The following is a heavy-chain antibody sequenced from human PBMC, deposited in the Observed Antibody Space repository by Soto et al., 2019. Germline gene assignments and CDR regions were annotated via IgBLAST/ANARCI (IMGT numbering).Heavy chain of an antibody. J-gene: IGHJ5*02. CDR2: IYTSGST. D-gene: IGHD6-13*01. CDR3: ARDKQQQSNWFDP. CDR1: GGSISSYY. V-gene: IGHV4-4*07. Sequence: SETLSLTFTFSGGSISSYYWSWIRQPAGKGLEWIGRIYTSGSTNYNPSLKSRVTMSVDTSKNQFSLKLSSVTAADTAVYYCARDKQQQSNWFDPWGQGTLVTVSS.